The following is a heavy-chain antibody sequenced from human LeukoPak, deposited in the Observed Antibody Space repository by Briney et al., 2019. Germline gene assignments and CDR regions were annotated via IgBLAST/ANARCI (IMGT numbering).Heavy chain of an antibody. J-gene: IGHJ4*02. CDR1: GGSISSYY. CDR3: ARDPNYGDYGFDY. D-gene: IGHD4-17*01. CDR2: IYYSGST. Sequence: SSETLSLTCTVSGGSISSYYWGWIRQPPGKGLEWIGYIYYSGSTNYNPSLKSRVTISVDTSKNQFSLKLSSVTAADTAVYYCARDPNYGDYGFDYWGQGTLVTVSS. V-gene: IGHV4-59*01.